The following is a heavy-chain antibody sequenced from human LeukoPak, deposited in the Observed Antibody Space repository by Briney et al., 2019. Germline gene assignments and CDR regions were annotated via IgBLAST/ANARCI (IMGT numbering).Heavy chain of an antibody. D-gene: IGHD6-13*01. Sequence: GGSLRLSCAASGFTFSSYAMSWLRQAPGQGLEWVSAISGSGGSTYYADSVKGRFTISIDNSKNTLYLQMNGLRAEDTAVYYCAKDPVEYSSSWYGGKYFDYWGQGTLVTVSS. J-gene: IGHJ4*02. CDR3: AKDPVEYSSSWYGGKYFDY. V-gene: IGHV3-23*01. CDR2: ISGSGGST. CDR1: GFTFSSYA.